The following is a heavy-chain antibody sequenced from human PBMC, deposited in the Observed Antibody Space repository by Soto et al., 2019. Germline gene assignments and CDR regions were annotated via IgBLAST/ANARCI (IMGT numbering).Heavy chain of an antibody. CDR1: GFTFGDYA. CDR3: TRDGGGYDYVFDY. CDR2: IRSKAGDGTT. D-gene: IGHD5-12*01. Sequence: GGSLRLSCQASGFTFGDYAMGWFRQAPGKGLEWVGFIRSKAGDGTTEYAASVKGRFTFSRDDSKSIAYLQMNSLKTEDTAVYYCTRDGGGYDYVFDYWGQGTLVTVSS. J-gene: IGHJ4*02. V-gene: IGHV3-49*03.